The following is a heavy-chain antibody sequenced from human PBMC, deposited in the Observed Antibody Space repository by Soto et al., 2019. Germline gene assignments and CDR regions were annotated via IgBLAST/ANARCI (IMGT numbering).Heavy chain of an antibody. CDR1: GGSFSGYY. V-gene: IGHV4-34*01. Sequence: SETLSLTCAVYGGSFSGYYWSWIRQPPGKGLEWIGEINHSGSTNYNPSLKSRVTISVDTSKNQFSLKLSSVTAADTAVYYCARLRGRKSSIAARSPFDYWGQGTLVTVSS. J-gene: IGHJ4*02. CDR2: INHSGST. CDR3: ARLRGRKSSIAARSPFDY. D-gene: IGHD6-6*01.